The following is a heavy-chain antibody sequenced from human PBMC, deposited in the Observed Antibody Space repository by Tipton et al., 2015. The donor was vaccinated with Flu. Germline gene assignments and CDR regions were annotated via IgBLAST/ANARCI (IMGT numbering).Heavy chain of an antibody. J-gene: IGHJ4*02. D-gene: IGHD1-26*01. CDR1: GGSISSSSYY. CDR3: ARAVGDGGVDY. V-gene: IGHV4-39*07. CDR2: IYYSGST. Sequence: TLSLTCTVSGGSISSSSYYWGWIRQPPGKGLEWIGSIYYSGSTNYNPSLKSRVTMSVDTSKNQFSLKLSSVTAADTAVYYCARAVGDGGVDYWGQGTLVTVSS.